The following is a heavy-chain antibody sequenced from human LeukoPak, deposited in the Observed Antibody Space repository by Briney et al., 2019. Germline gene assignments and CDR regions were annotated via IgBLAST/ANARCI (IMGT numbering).Heavy chain of an antibody. V-gene: IGHV4-30-2*01. Sequence: SETLSLTCAVSGGSISSGGSSWSWIRQPPGKGLEWIGYIYHSGSTYYNPSLKSRVTISVDRSKNQFSLKLSSVTAADTAVYYCARVILRYDFWSGYDPRGWFDPWGQGTLVTVSS. D-gene: IGHD3-3*01. CDR2: IYHSGST. CDR1: GGSISSGGSS. J-gene: IGHJ5*02. CDR3: ARVILRYDFWSGYDPRGWFDP.